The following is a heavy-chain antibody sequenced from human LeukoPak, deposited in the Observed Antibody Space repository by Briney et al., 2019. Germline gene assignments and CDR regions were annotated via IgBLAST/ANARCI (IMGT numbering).Heavy chain of an antibody. Sequence: SETLSLTCTVSGGSITMYYWTWIRQPPGKGLEWIGYVDHTGGTNFNPSLNGRVSISGDTTKNLFSLRLRSVTAADTAVYFCARGRVSSSTWYSTYYYYFYMDVWGKGTTVTVSS. CDR1: GGSITMYY. CDR3: ARGRVSSSTWYSTYYYYFYMDV. J-gene: IGHJ6*03. V-gene: IGHV4-59*01. CDR2: VDHTGGT. D-gene: IGHD1-1*01.